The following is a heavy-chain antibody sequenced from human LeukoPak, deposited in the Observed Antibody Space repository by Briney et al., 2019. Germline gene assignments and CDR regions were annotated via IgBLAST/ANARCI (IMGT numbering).Heavy chain of an antibody. D-gene: IGHD2-21*02. Sequence: PSETLSLTCTVSGGSISSGGYYWSWIRQPPGKGLEWIGYIYHSGSTYNPSLKSRVTISVDRSKNQFSLKLSSVTAADTAVYYCARDVSFSGDLVGFDYWGQGTLVTVSS. CDR2: IYHSGST. J-gene: IGHJ4*02. CDR1: GGSISSGGYY. V-gene: IGHV4-30-2*01. CDR3: ARDVSFSGDLVGFDY.